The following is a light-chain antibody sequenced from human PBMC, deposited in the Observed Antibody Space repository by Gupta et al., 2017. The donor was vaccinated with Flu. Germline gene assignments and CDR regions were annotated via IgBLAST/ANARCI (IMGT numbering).Light chain of an antibody. J-gene: IGKJ2*01. V-gene: IGKV2D-29*01. CDR2: EIS. CDR1: QSLLHSRGKTF. Sequence: DVVMTQTPLSLSVTPGQPASISCKSSQSLLHSRGKTFLFWYLQKPGQPPQLLIYEISKRYSGVSDRFSGRGTGTDFTLKISRGEAEDVGVYYCRQRKQLPYTFGQGTKLEIK. CDR3: RQRKQLPYT.